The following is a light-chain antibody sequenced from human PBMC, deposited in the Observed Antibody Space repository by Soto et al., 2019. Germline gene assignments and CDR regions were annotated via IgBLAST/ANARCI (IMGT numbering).Light chain of an antibody. CDR1: QSVSSY. CDR2: DAS. V-gene: IGKV3-11*01. J-gene: IGKJ4*01. CDR3: QQRSNWPPGLT. Sequence: EIVLTQSPATLSLSPGERATLSCRASQSVSSYLAWYQQKPGQAPRLLIYDASNRATGIPARFSGSGSGTDFTLTISSLEPEDFAVYYCQQRSNWPPGLTFGGGTTVAIK.